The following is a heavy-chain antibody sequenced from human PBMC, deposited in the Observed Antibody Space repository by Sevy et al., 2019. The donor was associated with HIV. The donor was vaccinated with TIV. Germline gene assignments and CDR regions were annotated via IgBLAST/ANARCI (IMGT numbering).Heavy chain of an antibody. D-gene: IGHD3-16*01. Sequence: GGSLRLSCEASGFTFNNFPIHWVRQAPGKGLEWVAVVSFDGGSKYYADSVRGRFTVSRDNSKNTVYLQLNSLRAEDSAVYYCVRERARSITFDIWGQGTLVTVSS. V-gene: IGHV3-30-3*01. CDR3: VRERARSITFDI. J-gene: IGHJ3*02. CDR1: GFTFNNFP. CDR2: VSFDGGSK.